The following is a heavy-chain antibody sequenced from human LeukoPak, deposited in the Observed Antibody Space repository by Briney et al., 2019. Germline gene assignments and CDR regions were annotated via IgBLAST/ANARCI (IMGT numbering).Heavy chain of an antibody. V-gene: IGHV3-7*05. J-gene: IGHJ4*02. D-gene: IGHD4-23*01. CDR3: VANGGPFDF. CDR1: GVTFSDYW. CDR2: IKQEGSEK. Sequence: GGSLRLSCAASGVTFSDYWRSWVRQAPGKGLEFVANIKQEGSEKYYVDSVRGRFTISRDNAKNSLYLQMNGLRAEDTAVYYCVANGGPFDFWGQGTLVTVSA.